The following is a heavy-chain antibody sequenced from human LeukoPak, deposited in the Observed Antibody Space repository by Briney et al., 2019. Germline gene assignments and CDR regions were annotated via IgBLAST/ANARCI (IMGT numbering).Heavy chain of an antibody. CDR1: GFTFSSYA. CDR2: ISCSGGST. D-gene: IGHD1-26*01. CDR3: ARDQCNWGGSYSGRGAFDI. Sequence: GGSLRLSCAASGFTFSSYAMSWVRQAPGKGLEWVSAISCSGGSTYYADSVKGRFTISRDNSKNTMYLQMNSLRGEDSAVSCCARDQCNWGGSYSGRGAFDICGQGTMVTVSS. J-gene: IGHJ3*02. V-gene: IGHV3-23*01.